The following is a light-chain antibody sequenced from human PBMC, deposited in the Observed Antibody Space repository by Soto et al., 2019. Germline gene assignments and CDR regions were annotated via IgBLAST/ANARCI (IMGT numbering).Light chain of an antibody. CDR2: EDD. J-gene: IGLJ3*02. Sequence: SYEVTQPPSVSVSPGQTASITCSGDKLGDKFACWYQQKPGQSPMLVIYEDDKRPSGIPERFSGSNSGNTATLTISGTQAMDEADYFCQAWDSSLRVFGGGTKLTVL. CDR3: QAWDSSLRV. CDR1: KLGDKF. V-gene: IGLV3-1*01.